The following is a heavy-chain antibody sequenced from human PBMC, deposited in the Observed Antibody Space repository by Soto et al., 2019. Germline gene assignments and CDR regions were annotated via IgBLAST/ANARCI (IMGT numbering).Heavy chain of an antibody. V-gene: IGHV4-4*07. Sequence: QVQLQESGPDLGKPSKTLSLPSTVSVAPIIITYGAWIGRPPGKGLEWIGRIYTSGSTNYNPSLKSRVTMSVDTSKNQFSLKLSSVTAADTAVYYCARSDSSGYRWYFDLWGRGTLVTVSS. J-gene: IGHJ2*01. CDR3: ARSDSSGYRWYFDL. D-gene: IGHD6-19*01. CDR1: VAPIIITY. CDR2: IYTSGST.